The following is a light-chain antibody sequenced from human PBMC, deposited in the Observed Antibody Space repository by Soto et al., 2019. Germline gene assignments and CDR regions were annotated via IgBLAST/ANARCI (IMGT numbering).Light chain of an antibody. CDR2: EVN. J-gene: IGLJ2*01. Sequence: QSALTQPPSASGSPGQSVAISCTGTNSDIGNYNFVSWYQQHPGKAPTLMIYEVNKRPSGVPDRFSGSKSGNTASLTVSGLQPEDEADYYCSSYAGSNNLLFGGGTKLTVL. V-gene: IGLV2-8*01. CDR1: NSDIGNYNF. CDR3: SSYAGSNNLL.